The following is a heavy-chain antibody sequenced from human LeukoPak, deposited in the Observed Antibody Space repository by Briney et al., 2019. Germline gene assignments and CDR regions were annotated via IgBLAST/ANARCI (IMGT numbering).Heavy chain of an antibody. J-gene: IGHJ3*02. V-gene: IGHV1-2*02. CDR3: ATLSYYDILTGPTGYDAFDI. CDR1: GDTFTSYY. D-gene: IGHD3-9*01. CDR2: INPSGGST. Sequence: ASVKVSCKASGDTFTSYYMHWVRQAPGQGLECMGIINPSGGSTNYAQKFQGRVTMTRDTSISTAYMELSRLRSDDTAVYYCATLSYYDILTGPTGYDAFDIWGQGTMVTVSS.